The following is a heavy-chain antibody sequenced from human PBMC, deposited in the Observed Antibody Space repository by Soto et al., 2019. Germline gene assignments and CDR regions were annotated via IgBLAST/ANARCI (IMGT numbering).Heavy chain of an antibody. Sequence: PGGSLRLSCEASGFTFSNHYMAWIRRAPGKGLEWVSYISTSGTSTFYADSVKGRFTISRDNAKDSLFLQMNSLRVDDTAVYFCARDGVLFRAGFDSWGQGTLVTVAS. V-gene: IGHV3-11*01. J-gene: IGHJ4*02. CDR1: GFTFSNHY. CDR2: ISTSGTST. CDR3: ARDGVLFRAGFDS. D-gene: IGHD3-3*01.